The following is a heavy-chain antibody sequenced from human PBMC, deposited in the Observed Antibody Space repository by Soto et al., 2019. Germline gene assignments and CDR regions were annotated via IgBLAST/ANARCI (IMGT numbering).Heavy chain of an antibody. J-gene: IGHJ1*01. Sequence: EVQLVQSGGGLARPGKSLGLPGAGSEFTSGKFGRHWVAQVPGKGRWGAYTFGSDGTTTDYPDSLKGRFTISRDNAKDTLYLQMDSLRAEDTAVYYCAIQDCTNDVCLEAAVTVGGALESWGQGTLVTVSS. CDR1: EFTSGKFG. CDR3: AIQDCTNDVCLEAAVTVGGALES. D-gene: IGHD2-8*01. CDR2: FGSDGTTT. V-gene: IGHV3-74*01.